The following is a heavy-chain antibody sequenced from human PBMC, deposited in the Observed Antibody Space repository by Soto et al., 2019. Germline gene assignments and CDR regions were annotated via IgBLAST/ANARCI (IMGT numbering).Heavy chain of an antibody. CDR1: GYTFTSYY. Sequence: ASVKVSCKASGYTFTSYYMHWVRQAPGQGLEWMGIINPSGGSTSYAQKFQGRVTMTRDTSTSTVYMELSSLRSEDTAVYYCARELTAIPEGYYGMDVWGQGTTVTVSS. D-gene: IGHD2-2*02. J-gene: IGHJ6*02. V-gene: IGHV1-46*01. CDR2: INPSGGST. CDR3: ARELTAIPEGYYGMDV.